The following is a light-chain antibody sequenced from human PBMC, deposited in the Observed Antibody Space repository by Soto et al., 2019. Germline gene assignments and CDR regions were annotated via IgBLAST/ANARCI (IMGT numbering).Light chain of an antibody. CDR3: QHYNSYSEA. CDR1: QDISSW. V-gene: IGKV1D-16*01. Sequence: DIQVTHSPASVSASVVDRVTITCLASQDISSWLAWYQQKPGKAPKLLIYAASSLQSGVPSRFSGSGSGTEFTLTISSLQPDDFATYYCQHYNSYSEAFGQGTKVDIK. J-gene: IGKJ1*01. CDR2: AAS.